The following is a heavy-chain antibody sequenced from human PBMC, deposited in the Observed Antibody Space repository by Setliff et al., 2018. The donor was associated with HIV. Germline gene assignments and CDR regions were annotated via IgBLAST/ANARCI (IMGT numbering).Heavy chain of an antibody. CDR3: SRWPFDY. CDR1: GFTFSRHW. V-gene: IGHV3-48*01. D-gene: IGHD5-12*01. J-gene: IGHJ4*02. CDR2: IALGGNTI. Sequence: PGGSLRLSCAASGFTFSRHWMHWVRQAPGKGLEWVSYIALGGNTIYYADSVRGRFTISRDDAENSVFLQMNSLRAEDTAVYYCSRWPFDYWGQGTLVTVSS.